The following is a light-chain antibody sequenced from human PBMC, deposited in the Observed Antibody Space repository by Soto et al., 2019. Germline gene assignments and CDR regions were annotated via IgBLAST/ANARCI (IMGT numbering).Light chain of an antibody. Sequence: QSVLTQPRSVSGSPGQSVTISCTGTSSDVGDYNFVSWYQQHPGKAPKLMIYDVSKRPSGVPDRFSGSKSGNTASLTISGLQAEDEADYYCCSYAGSYTPWVFGGGTKLTVL. CDR3: CSYAGSYTPWV. J-gene: IGLJ3*02. V-gene: IGLV2-11*01. CDR1: SSDVGDYNF. CDR2: DVS.